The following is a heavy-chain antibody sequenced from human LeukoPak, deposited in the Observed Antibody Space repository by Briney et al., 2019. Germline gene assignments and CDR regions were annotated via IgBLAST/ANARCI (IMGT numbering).Heavy chain of an antibody. J-gene: IGHJ4*02. CDR1: GFTVSDNY. CDR3: ARAAYVGLLYFDC. CDR2: IYSDGST. Sequence: GGSLRLSCAASGFTVSDNYMNWVRQAPGKGLEWVSVIYSDGSTYYADSVRGRFTISRDNSKNTLYLHMNNLRAEDTAVYYCARAAYVGLLYFDCWGQGTLVTVSS. D-gene: IGHD4-23*01. V-gene: IGHV3-53*01.